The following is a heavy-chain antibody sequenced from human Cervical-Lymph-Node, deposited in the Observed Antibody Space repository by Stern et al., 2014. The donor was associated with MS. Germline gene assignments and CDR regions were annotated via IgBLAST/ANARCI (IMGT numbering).Heavy chain of an antibody. Sequence: SDPGLEKPSQTLSLTFAISGDKASSNTAAWTWIRQSPSRGLAWLGRPYFWPQWYYEYAVSMKGRRTINSDTSRNQFSLQLTSSTPEDTAVYYCSRARGVSTSLELDFWGQGTLVTVSS. CDR1: GDKASSNTAA. V-gene: IGHV6-1*02. CDR3: SRARGVSTSLELDF. D-gene: IGHD2-2*01. CDR2: PYFWPQWYY. J-gene: IGHJ4*02.